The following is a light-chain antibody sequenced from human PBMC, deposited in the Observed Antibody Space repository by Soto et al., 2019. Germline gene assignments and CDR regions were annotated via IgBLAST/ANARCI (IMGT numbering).Light chain of an antibody. CDR1: QTISSW. CDR3: QHYNSYSEA. J-gene: IGKJ1*01. CDR2: KAS. Sequence: HPSPPPASLAASFGIRFPTTRRASQTISSWLAWYQQKPGKAPKLLIYKASTLKSGVPSRFSGSGSGTEFTLTISSLQPDDFATYYCQHYNSYSEAFGQGTKVDI. V-gene: IGKV1-5*03.